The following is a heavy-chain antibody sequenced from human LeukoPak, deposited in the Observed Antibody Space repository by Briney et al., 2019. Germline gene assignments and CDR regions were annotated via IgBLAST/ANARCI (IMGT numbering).Heavy chain of an antibody. CDR2: IYYSGST. D-gene: IGHD3-10*01. CDR1: GGSISSSSYY. J-gene: IGHJ4*02. Sequence: SETLSLTCTVSGGSISSSSYYWGWIRQPPGKGLEWIGSIYYSGSTYYNPSLKSRVTISVDTSKNQLSLKLSSVTAADTAVYHCARHSRSVDYGSGSYTWDYWGQGTLITVFS. V-gene: IGHV4-39*01. CDR3: ARHSRSVDYGSGSYTWDY.